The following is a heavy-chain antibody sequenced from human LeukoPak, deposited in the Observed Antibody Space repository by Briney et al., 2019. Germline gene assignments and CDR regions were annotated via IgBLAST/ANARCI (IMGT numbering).Heavy chain of an antibody. CDR3: ARDLGWLLAFDI. D-gene: IGHD3-3*01. CDR2: IYTSGST. V-gene: IGHV4-61*02. CDR1: GGSISSGSYY. J-gene: IGHJ3*02. Sequence: SETLSLTCTVSGGSISSGSYYWSWIRQPAGKGLEWIGRIYTSGSTNHNPPLKSRVTISVDTSKSQFSLKLSSVTAADTAVYYCARDLGWLLAFDIWGQGTMVTVSS.